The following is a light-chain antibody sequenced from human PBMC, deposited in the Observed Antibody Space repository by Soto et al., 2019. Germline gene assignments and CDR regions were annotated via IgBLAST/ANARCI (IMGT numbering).Light chain of an antibody. CDR3: ATWDTNLSAV. V-gene: IGLV1-51*01. J-gene: IGLJ3*02. CDR1: TSNIGHNY. Sequence: QSVLTQPPSVSAAPGQTVTISCSGGTSNIGHNYASWYQQLPGTAPTLLIYGNDKRPSGIPDRFSGSKSGTSATLAITGLQTGDEADYYCATWDTNLSAVFGGGTKVTVL. CDR2: GND.